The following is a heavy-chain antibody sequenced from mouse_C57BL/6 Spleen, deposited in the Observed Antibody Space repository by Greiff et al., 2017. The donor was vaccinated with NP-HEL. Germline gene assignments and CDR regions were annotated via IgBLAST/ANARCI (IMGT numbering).Heavy chain of an antibody. CDR2: INYDGSST. D-gene: IGHD1-1*01. V-gene: IGHV5-16*01. CDR1: GFTFSDYY. Sequence: EVKLVESEGGLVQPGSSMKLSCTASGFTFSDYYMAWVRQVPEKGLEWVANINYDGSSTYYLDSLKSRFIISRDNAKNILYLQMSSLKSEDTATYYCARDWGYGSSYWYFDVWGTGTTVTVSS. J-gene: IGHJ1*03. CDR3: ARDWGYGSSYWYFDV.